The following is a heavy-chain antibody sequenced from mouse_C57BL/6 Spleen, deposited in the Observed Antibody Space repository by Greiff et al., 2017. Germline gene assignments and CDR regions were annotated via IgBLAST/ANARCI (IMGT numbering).Heavy chain of an antibody. D-gene: IGHD1-1*01. J-gene: IGHJ3*01. V-gene: IGHV14-1*01. CDR1: GFNIKDYY. Sequence: EVQLQQSGAELVRPGASVKLSCTASGFNIKDYYMHWVKQRPEQGLEWIGRIDPEDGDTEYAPKFQGKATMTADTSANTAYLQLSSLTSEDTAVYYCTTTKDYGSSYWFAYWGQGTLVTVSA. CDR2: IDPEDGDT. CDR3: TTTKDYGSSYWFAY.